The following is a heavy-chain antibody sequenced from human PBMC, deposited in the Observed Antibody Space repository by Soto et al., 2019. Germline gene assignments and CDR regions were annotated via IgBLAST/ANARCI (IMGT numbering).Heavy chain of an antibody. J-gene: IGHJ6*02. CDR1: GYSFTSYW. CDR3: ARHKSSSSGYYYGMDV. D-gene: IGHD6-6*01. CDR2: IYPGDSDT. Sequence: GETLKISCKGSGYSFTSYWIGWVRQMPGKGLEWMGIIYPGDSDTRYSPSFQGQVTISADKSISTAYLQWSSLKASDTAMYYCARHKSSSSGYYYGMDVWGQGTTVTVS. V-gene: IGHV5-51*01.